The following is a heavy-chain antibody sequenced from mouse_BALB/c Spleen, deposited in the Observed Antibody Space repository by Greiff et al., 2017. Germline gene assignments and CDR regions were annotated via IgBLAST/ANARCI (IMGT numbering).Heavy chain of an antibody. Sequence: QVQLQQPGAELVKPGASVKLSCKASGYTFTSYWMHWVKQRPGQGLEWIGEIDPSDSYTNYNQKFKGKATLTVDKSSSTAYMQLSSLTSEDSAVYYCARWDYGAYWGQGTLVTVSA. V-gene: IGHV1-69*02. CDR2: IDPSDSYT. CDR3: ARWDYGAY. CDR1: GYTFTSYW. D-gene: IGHD2-4*01. J-gene: IGHJ3*01.